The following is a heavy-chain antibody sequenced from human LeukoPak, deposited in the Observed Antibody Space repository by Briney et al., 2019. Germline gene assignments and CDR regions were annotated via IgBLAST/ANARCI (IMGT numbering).Heavy chain of an antibody. CDR3: ARGNKAY. Sequence: PGGSLRLSCAASGFTFSSYSMNWVRQAPGKGLEWVSSISSSSSYIYYAGSVKGRFTISRDNAKNSLYLQMNSLRAEDTAVYYCARGNKAYWGQGTLVTVSS. CDR1: GFTFSSYS. CDR2: ISSSSSYI. J-gene: IGHJ4*02. V-gene: IGHV3-21*01. D-gene: IGHD2/OR15-2a*01.